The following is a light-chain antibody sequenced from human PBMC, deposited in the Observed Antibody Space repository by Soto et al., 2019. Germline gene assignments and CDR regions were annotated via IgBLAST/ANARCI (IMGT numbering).Light chain of an antibody. CDR1: SSNIGAGYD. Sequence: QSVLTQPPSVSGAPGQRVTISCTGSSSNIGAGYDVHWYQQLPGTAPKLLIYGNSNRPSGVPDRFSGSKSGTSASLAITRLQAEDEADYYCQSYDSSLSVYVFGTGTKPTVL. V-gene: IGLV1-40*01. CDR2: GNS. CDR3: QSYDSSLSVYV. J-gene: IGLJ1*01.